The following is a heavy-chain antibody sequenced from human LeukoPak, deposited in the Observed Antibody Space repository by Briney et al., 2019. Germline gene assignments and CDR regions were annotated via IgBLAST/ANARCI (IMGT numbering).Heavy chain of an antibody. CDR2: IDHSGST. CDR3: ARAVVISPYFDY. V-gene: IGHV4-4*02. CDR1: GGSISSSHW. D-gene: IGHD3-22*01. Sequence: ASGTLSLTRAVSGGSISSSHWWSWVRQSPGKGLEWIGKIDHSGSTNYNPSLKSRVTISVDTSKNQFSLKLTSVTAADTAMYYCARAVVISPYFDYWGQGTLVTVSS. J-gene: IGHJ4*02.